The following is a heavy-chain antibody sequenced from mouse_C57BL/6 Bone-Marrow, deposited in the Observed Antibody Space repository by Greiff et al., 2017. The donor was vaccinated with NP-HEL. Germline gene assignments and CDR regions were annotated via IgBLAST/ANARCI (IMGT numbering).Heavy chain of an antibody. CDR2: FYPGSGSI. J-gene: IGHJ3*01. D-gene: IGHD2-5*01. V-gene: IGHV1-62-2*01. CDR3: ARHEERNHSNSEGFAY. CDR1: GYTFTEYT. Sequence: QVQLKESGAELVKPGASVKLSCKASGYTFTEYTIHWVKQRSGQGLEWIGWFYPGSGSIKYNEKFKDKATLTADKSSSTVYMELSRLTSEDSAVYFCARHEERNHSNSEGFAYWGQGTLVTVSA.